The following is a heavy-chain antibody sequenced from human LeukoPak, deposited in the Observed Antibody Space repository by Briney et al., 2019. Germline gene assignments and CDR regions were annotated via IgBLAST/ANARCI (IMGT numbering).Heavy chain of an antibody. CDR1: GFTFTNYW. D-gene: IGHD2-21*01. Sequence: GGSLRLSCAASGFTFTNYWMNWVRQAPGKGLEWVANIKPDGSEKYYVDSVKGRFTISRDNAKNSLYLQMNSLRAEDTAVYYCATIYWGQGTLVTVSS. V-gene: IGHV3-7*01. J-gene: IGHJ4*02. CDR2: IKPDGSEK. CDR3: ATIY.